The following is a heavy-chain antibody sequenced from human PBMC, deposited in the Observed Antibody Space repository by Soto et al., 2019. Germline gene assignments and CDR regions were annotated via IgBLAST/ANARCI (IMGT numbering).Heavy chain of an antibody. CDR2: FDPEDGET. V-gene: IGHV1-24*01. CDR1: GYTLTELS. D-gene: IGHD1-1*01. J-gene: IGHJ4*02. Sequence: GASGKVYCKISGYTLTELSMHWVRQAPGKGLEWMGGFDPEDGETIYAQKFQGRVTMTEDTSTDTAYMELSSLRSEDTAVYYCATDRILELDRFEYWGQGTLVTVSS. CDR3: ATDRILELDRFEY.